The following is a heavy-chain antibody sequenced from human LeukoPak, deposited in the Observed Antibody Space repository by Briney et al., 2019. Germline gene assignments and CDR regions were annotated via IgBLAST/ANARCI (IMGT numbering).Heavy chain of an antibody. J-gene: IGHJ4*02. CDR3: ARTAGWSYGFDY. Sequence: SQTLSLTCTVPGGSISTGGYYWTWIRQHPGKGLEWIGYIYNSGTTYYNPSLESRVTISGDTSKNQFSLKLNSVTAADTAVYYCARTAGWSYGFDYWGQGTLVTVSS. CDR2: IYNSGTT. D-gene: IGHD5-18*01. CDR1: GGSISTGGYY. V-gene: IGHV4-31*03.